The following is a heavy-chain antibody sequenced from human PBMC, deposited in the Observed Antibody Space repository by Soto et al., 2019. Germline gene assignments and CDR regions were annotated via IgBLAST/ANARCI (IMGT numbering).Heavy chain of an antibody. CDR3: THRLVGSGQGY. V-gene: IGHV2-5*01. D-gene: IGHD2-15*01. CDR2: IHWNDDN. Sequence: QITLEETGHTLVKPTQTLTLTCTFSGFSLTTGRVGVGWIRQPPGKALEWLAVIHWNDDNHYSPSLKSRLTITKDTYKNQVVLTLTNMDPVDTATYYCTHRLVGSGQGYWGQGTLVTVSS. CDR1: GFSLTTGRVG. J-gene: IGHJ4*02.